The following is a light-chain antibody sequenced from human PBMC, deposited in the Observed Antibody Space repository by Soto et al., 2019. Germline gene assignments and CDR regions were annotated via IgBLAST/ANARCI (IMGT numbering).Light chain of an antibody. CDR2: DAS. CDR3: QQRRNWPLT. CDR1: QSVSSY. V-gene: IGKV3-11*01. Sequence: EIVLTQSPATLSLSPGERATLSCRASQSVSSYLAWYQQKPGQAPRLLIYDASNRATGIPTRFSGSGSGTDFTLTICSLEPEDFAVYYCQQRRNWPLTFGGGTKFEIK. J-gene: IGKJ4*01.